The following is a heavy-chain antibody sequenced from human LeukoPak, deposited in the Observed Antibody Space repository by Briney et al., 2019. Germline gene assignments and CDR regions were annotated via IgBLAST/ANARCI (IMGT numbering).Heavy chain of an antibody. CDR1: GGSISSYY. J-gene: IGHJ4*02. CDR3: AIGGVPLTY. V-gene: IGHV4-59*08. D-gene: IGHD3-10*01. Sequence: PSETLSLTCTVSGGSISSYYWSWIRQPPGKGLEWIGYIYYSGSTNYNPSLKSRVTISVDTSKNQFSLKLSSVTAADTAVYYCAIGGVPLTYWGQGTLVTVSS. CDR2: IYYSGST.